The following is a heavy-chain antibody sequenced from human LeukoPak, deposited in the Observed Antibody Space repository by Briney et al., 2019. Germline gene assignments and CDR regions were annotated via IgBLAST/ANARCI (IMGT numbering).Heavy chain of an antibody. D-gene: IGHD2-2*01. J-gene: IGHJ3*01. CDR3: AGLLDRPCGDGKCYAEALYL. Sequence: GGSLRLSCAASGFTFSNYEMSWVRQAPGKGLEWLSYISSNGRNIYYADSVKGRFIVSRDNTKSQLFLQMNSLRAEDTALYYCAGLLDRPCGDGKCYAEALYLWGQGTMVTVS. CDR2: ISSNGRNI. V-gene: IGHV3-48*03. CDR1: GFTFSNYE.